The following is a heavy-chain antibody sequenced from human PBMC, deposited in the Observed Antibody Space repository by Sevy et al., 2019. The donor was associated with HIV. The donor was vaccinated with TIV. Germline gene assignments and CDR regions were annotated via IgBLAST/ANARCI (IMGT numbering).Heavy chain of an antibody. J-gene: IGHJ4*02. CDR2: ISSSSYI. V-gene: IGHV3-21*01. D-gene: IGHD3-10*01. CDR1: GFTFSSYS. CDR3: ARDGLLWFGEPTPPNFDY. Sequence: GGSLRLSCAASGFTFSSYSMNWVRQAPGKGLEWVSSISSSSYIYYADSVKGRFTISRDNAKNSLYLQMNSLRAEDTAVYYCARDGLLWFGEPTPPNFDYWGQGTLVTVSS.